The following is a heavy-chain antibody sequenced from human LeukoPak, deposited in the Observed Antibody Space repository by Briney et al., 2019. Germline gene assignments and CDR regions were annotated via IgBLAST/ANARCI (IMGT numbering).Heavy chain of an antibody. D-gene: IGHD6-13*01. Sequence: GESLKISCKGSGYGFTSYWIGWVRQMPGKGLEWMGIIYPGDSDTRYSPSFQGQVTFSAGKSISTAYVQWSSLKASDTAIYYCARASGIAAAGSFGYWGQGTLVTVSS. CDR1: GYGFTSYW. V-gene: IGHV5-51*01. J-gene: IGHJ4*02. CDR3: ARASGIAAAGSFGY. CDR2: IYPGDSDT.